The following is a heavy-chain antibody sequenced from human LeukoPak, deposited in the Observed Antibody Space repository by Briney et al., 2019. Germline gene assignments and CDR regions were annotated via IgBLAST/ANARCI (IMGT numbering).Heavy chain of an antibody. J-gene: IGHJ4*02. V-gene: IGHV1-69*13. CDR1: GGTFSSYA. CDR2: IIPIFGTA. D-gene: IGHD2-2*01. CDR3: ARYCSSTSCPISD. Sequence: VASVKVSCKASGGTFSSYAISWVRQAPGQGLEWLGGIIPIFGTANYAQTFQGRVTITSDESTSTAYMELSSLRSEDTAVYYCARYCSSTSCPISDWGQGTLVTVSS.